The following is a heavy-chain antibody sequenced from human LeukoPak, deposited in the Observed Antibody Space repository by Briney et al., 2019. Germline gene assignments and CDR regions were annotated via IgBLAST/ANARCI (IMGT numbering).Heavy chain of an antibody. CDR2: INPNSGGT. D-gene: IGHD3-22*01. J-gene: IGHJ3*02. Sequence: ASVKVSCKASGYTFTGYYMHWVRQAPGQGLEWMGWINPNSGGTNYAQKFQSRVTMTRDTSISTAYMELSRLRSDDTAVYYCAKSLGHDSSGYYLNDAFDIWGQGTMVTVSS. CDR1: GYTFTGYY. V-gene: IGHV1-2*02. CDR3: AKSLGHDSSGYYLNDAFDI.